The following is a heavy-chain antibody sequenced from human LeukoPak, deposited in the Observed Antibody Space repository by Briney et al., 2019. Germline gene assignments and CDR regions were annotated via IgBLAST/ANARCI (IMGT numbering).Heavy chain of an antibody. CDR1: GYTLTELS. V-gene: IGHV1-24*01. Sequence: ASVKVSCKVSGYTLTELSMHWVRQAPGKGLEWMGGFDPEDGETIYAQKFQGRATMTEDTSTDTAYMELSSLRSEDTAVYYCATVAVVPAAFDYWGQGTLVTVSS. J-gene: IGHJ4*02. CDR2: FDPEDGET. D-gene: IGHD2-2*01. CDR3: ATVAVVPAAFDY.